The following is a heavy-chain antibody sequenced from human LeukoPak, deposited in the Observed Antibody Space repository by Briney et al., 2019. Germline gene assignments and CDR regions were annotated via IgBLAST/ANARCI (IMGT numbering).Heavy chain of an antibody. CDR3: ATNGRITIFGVVNQFFDY. CDR1: GGSISSSSYY. D-gene: IGHD3-3*01. Sequence: SSETLSLTCTASGGSISSSSYYWGWIRQPPGKGLEWIGSIYYSGSTYYNPSLKSRVTISVDTSKNQFSLKLSSVTAADTAVYYCATNGRITIFGVVNQFFDYWGQGTLVTVSS. V-gene: IGHV4-39*01. J-gene: IGHJ4*02. CDR2: IYYSGST.